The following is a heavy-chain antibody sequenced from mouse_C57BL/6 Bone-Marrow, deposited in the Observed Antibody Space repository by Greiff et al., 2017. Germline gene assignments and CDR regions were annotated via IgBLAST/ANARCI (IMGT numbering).Heavy chain of an antibody. Sequence: VQLQQSGAELARPGASVKLSCKASGYTFTSYGISWVKQRTGQGLEWIGEIYPRSGNTYYNEKFKGKATLTADTSSSTAYMELRSLTSEDSAVYFCARKKFLLPFDYWGQGTTLTVSS. CDR3: ARKKFLLPFDY. CDR1: GYTFTSYG. J-gene: IGHJ2*01. D-gene: IGHD2-1*01. V-gene: IGHV1-81*01. CDR2: IYPRSGNT.